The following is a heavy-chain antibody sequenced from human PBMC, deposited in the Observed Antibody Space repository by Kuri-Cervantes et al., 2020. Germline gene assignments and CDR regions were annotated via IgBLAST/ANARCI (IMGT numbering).Heavy chain of an antibody. J-gene: IGHJ4*02. CDR3: ARGHHVLRYFDWLPDDY. CDR1: GFTFSSYA. V-gene: IGHV3-30-3*01. Sequence: GGSLRLSCAASGFTFSSYAMHWVRQAPGKGLEWVAVISYDGSNKYYADSVKGRFTISRDNSKNTLYLQMNSLRAEDTAVYYCARGHHVLRYFDWLPDDYWGQGTLVTVSS. D-gene: IGHD3-9*01. CDR2: ISYDGSNK.